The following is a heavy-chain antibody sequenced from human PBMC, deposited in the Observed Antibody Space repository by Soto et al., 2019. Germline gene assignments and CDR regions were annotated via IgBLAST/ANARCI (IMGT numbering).Heavy chain of an antibody. Sequence: QVQLVESGGGVVQPGRSLRLSCAASGFTFSSYGMHWVRQAPGKGLEWVAVIWYDGSNKYYADSVKGRFTISRDNSKNTLYLQMNSLRAEDTAVYYCARGRFRWSFDYWGQGTLVTVSS. CDR3: ARGRFRWSFDY. J-gene: IGHJ4*02. D-gene: IGHD2-15*01. CDR1: GFTFSSYG. CDR2: IWYDGSNK. V-gene: IGHV3-33*01.